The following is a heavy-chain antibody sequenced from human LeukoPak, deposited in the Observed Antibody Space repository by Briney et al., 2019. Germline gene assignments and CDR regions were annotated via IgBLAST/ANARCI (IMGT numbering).Heavy chain of an antibody. CDR3: AKNFYYDSSGYPNV. D-gene: IGHD3-22*01. Sequence: PGGSLRLSCAASGFTFSSYGMHWVRQAPGKGLEWVAVISYDGSNKYYADSVKGRFTISRDNSKNTLYLQMNSLRAEDTAVYYCAKNFYYDSSGYPNVWGQGTLVTVSS. CDR2: ISYDGSNK. V-gene: IGHV3-30*18. CDR1: GFTFSSYG. J-gene: IGHJ4*02.